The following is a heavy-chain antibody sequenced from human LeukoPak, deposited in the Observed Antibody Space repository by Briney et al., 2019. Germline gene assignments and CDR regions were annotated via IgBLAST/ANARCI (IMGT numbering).Heavy chain of an antibody. CDR1: GYTFSSYG. J-gene: IGHJ4*02. Sequence: VASVKVSCKASGYTFSSYGISWVRQAPGQGLEWMGWISAYNGNTNFAQEFQGRVTMTTDTSTSTASMEVRSLRSDDTAVYYCAKDLDYTTYGYYFDYWGQGTLVTVSS. CDR3: AKDLDYTTYGYYFDY. D-gene: IGHD4-11*01. CDR2: ISAYNGNT. V-gene: IGHV1-18*01.